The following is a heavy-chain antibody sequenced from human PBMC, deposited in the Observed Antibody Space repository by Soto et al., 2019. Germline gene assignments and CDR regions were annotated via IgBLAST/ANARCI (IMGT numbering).Heavy chain of an antibody. Sequence: GGSLRLSCAASGFTFSSYAMSWVRQAPGKGLEWVSAISGSGGSTYYADSVKGRFTISRDNSKNTLYLQMNSLRAEDTAVYYCAKDRPPGDYYYYYYYGMDVRGQGTTVTVPS. J-gene: IGHJ6*02. CDR1: GFTFSSYA. CDR2: ISGSGGST. D-gene: IGHD4-17*01. V-gene: IGHV3-23*01. CDR3: AKDRPPGDYYYYYYYGMDV.